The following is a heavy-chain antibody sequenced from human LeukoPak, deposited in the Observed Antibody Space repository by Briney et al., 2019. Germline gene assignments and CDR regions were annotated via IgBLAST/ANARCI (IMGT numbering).Heavy chain of an antibody. V-gene: IGHV3-30*03. Sequence: GGSLRLSCAASGFPFSSYGMHWVRQAPGKGLEWVSVIPYDGRDIHYADSVKGRFTISRDNSKNTLYLQMNSLRTEDTAVYSCARDRGAVAGVVYHWGQGTLVTVSS. CDR2: IPYDGRDI. CDR3: ARDRGAVAGVVYH. D-gene: IGHD6-19*01. J-gene: IGHJ5*02. CDR1: GFPFSSYG.